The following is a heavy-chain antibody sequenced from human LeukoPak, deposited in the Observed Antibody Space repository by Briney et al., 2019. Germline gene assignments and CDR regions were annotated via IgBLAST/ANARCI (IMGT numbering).Heavy chain of an antibody. CDR1: GYSISSGYY. CDR3: ARGGRGSVGWHKDYYMDV. Sequence: SETLSLTCTVSGYSISSGYYWGWIRQPPGKGLEWIGSIHHGGNNYNNPSLKSRVTISVDTSKNQFSLKLSSVTAADTAVYYCARGGRGSVGWHKDYYMDVWGKGTTVTVSS. V-gene: IGHV4-38-2*02. CDR2: IHHGGNN. J-gene: IGHJ6*03. D-gene: IGHD2-15*01.